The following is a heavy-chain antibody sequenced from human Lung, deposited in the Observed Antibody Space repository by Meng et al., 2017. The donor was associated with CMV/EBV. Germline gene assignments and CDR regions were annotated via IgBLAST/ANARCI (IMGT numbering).Heavy chain of an antibody. CDR1: GYTFTNYG. J-gene: IGHJ4*01. Sequence: ASVKVSCKASGYTFTNYGISWVRQAPGQGLEWMGWISGYTGNTNYAQKVQDRVIMTTDTPPSTAYMELRSLRSDDAAVYYCARDGPLRFLEWSPYYFDYWGQGTLVTVSS. D-gene: IGHD3-3*01. CDR2: ISGYTGNT. CDR3: ARDGPLRFLEWSPYYFDY. V-gene: IGHV1-18*01.